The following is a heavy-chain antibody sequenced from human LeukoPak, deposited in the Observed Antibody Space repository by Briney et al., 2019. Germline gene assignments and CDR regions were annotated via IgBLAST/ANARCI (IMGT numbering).Heavy chain of an antibody. CDR1: GGSISSGDYY. V-gene: IGHV4-30-4*08. Sequence: SSETLSLTCTVSGGSISSGDYYWSWIRQPPGKGLEWIGYIYYSGSTYYNPSLKSRVTISVDTSKNQFSLKLSSVTAADTAVYYCARGSSSYLSYYYYYMDVWGKGTTVTVSS. CDR2: IYYSGST. CDR3: ARGSSSYLSYYYYYMDV. J-gene: IGHJ6*03. D-gene: IGHD6-6*01.